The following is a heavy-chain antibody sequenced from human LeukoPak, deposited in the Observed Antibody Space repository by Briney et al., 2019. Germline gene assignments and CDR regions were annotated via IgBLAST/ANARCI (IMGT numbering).Heavy chain of an antibody. CDR2: ISAYNGNT. CDR3: ARDLPGIAAAGTMSGFDY. D-gene: IGHD6-13*01. J-gene: IGHJ4*02. Sequence: ASVKVSCKASGYTFTGYGISWVRQAPGQGLEWMGWISAYNGNTNYAQKLQGRVTMTTDTSTSTAYMELRSLRSDDTAVYYCARDLPGIAAAGTMSGFDYRGQGTLVTVSS. CDR1: GYTFTGYG. V-gene: IGHV1-18*01.